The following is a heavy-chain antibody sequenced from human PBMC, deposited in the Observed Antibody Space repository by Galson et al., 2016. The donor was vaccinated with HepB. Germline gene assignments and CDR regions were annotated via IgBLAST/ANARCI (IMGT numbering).Heavy chain of an antibody. CDR2: IYGNDDK. Sequence: PALVTPTQTLTLTCTFSGFSLSTSGVGVGWIRQPLGKALEWLALIYGNDDKRHNPSLKDRLSITKDTSKSQVVLTMTNVDPVDTATYYCAQIDWYCTGGSCFDHWGQGALVTVSS. J-gene: IGHJ4*02. D-gene: IGHD2-8*02. V-gene: IGHV2-5*01. CDR3: AQIDWYCTGGSCFDH. CDR1: GFSLSTSGVG.